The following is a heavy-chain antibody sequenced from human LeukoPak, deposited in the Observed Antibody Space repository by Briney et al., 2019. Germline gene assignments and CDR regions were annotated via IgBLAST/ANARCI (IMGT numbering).Heavy chain of an antibody. CDR3: VRGGVDY. Sequence: GGSLRLSCVASGFTFSSYWIHWVRQAPGKVLVWVSRINGAGGSTDYGDSVKGRFTISRDNAKNTLYLQMNSLRAADTAVYYCVRGGVDYWGQGTLVTVSS. V-gene: IGHV3-74*01. CDR1: GFTFSSYW. CDR2: INGAGGST. J-gene: IGHJ4*02. D-gene: IGHD3-16*01.